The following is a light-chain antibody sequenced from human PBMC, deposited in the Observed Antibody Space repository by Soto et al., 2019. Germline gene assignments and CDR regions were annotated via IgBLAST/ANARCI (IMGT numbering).Light chain of an antibody. V-gene: IGKV1-5*03. CDR3: QHYNSYSEA. CDR2: KAS. Sequence: DIQMTQSPSTLSGSVGDRVTITCRASQTISSWLAWYQQKPGKAPKLLIYKASTSKSGVPSRFSGSGSGTEFTLTISSLQPDDFATYYCQHYNSYSEALGQGTKVELK. J-gene: IGKJ1*01. CDR1: QTISSW.